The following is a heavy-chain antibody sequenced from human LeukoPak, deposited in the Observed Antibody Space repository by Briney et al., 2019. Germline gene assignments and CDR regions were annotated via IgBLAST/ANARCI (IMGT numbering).Heavy chain of an antibody. Sequence: PSETLSLTCAVSGGSISTYYWSWIRQSPGKGLAWIGYISYSGSTNYNPSLKSRVSISVDTSKNQFSLKLSSVTAADTAVYYCARTGSTVTMLYPFDHWGQGTLVTVSS. CDR1: GGSISTYY. CDR2: ISYSGST. V-gene: IGHV4-59*01. CDR3: ARTGSTVTMLYPFDH. J-gene: IGHJ4*02. D-gene: IGHD4-17*01.